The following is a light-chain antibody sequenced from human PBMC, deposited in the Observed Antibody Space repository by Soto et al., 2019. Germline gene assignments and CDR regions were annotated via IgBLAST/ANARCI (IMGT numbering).Light chain of an antibody. J-gene: IGKJ1*01. CDR2: GAS. CDR3: QQHNDWPPT. Sequence: VMTQSPATLSVSPGDTATLSCRASQSLSSNLGWYQQKPGQAPRLLIFGASTRATGIPARFSGSGSGTEFSLTISSLQSEDFAVYFCQQHNDWPPTFGQGTKVDIK. V-gene: IGKV3-15*01. CDR1: QSLSSN.